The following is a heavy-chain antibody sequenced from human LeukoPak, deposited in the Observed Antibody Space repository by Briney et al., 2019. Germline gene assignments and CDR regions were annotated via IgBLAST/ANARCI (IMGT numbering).Heavy chain of an antibody. CDR2: ISGSGGST. D-gene: IGHD5-24*01. CDR1: GFTFSSYA. CDR3: AKDGMATISYYFDY. J-gene: IGHJ4*02. Sequence: PGGSLRLSCAASGFTFSSYAMSCVRQAPGKGLEWVSAISGSGGSTYYADSVKGRFTISRDNSKNTLYLQMNSLGAEDTAVYYCAKDGMATISYYFDYWGQGTLVTVSS. V-gene: IGHV3-23*01.